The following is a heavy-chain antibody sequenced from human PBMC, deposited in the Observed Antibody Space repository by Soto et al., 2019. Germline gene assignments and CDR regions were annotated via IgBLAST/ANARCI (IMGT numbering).Heavy chain of an antibody. CDR2: INPNSGGT. V-gene: IGHV1-2*04. J-gene: IGHJ6*03. CDR1: GYTFTGYY. D-gene: IGHD4-17*01. Sequence: ALVKVSCKASGYTFTGYYMHWVRQAPGQGLEWMGWINPNSGGTNYAQKFQGWVTMTRDTSISTAYMELSRLRSDDTAVYYCARGKGGDYGVVSYYYYYMDVWGKGTTVTVSS. CDR3: ARGKGGDYGVVSYYYYYMDV.